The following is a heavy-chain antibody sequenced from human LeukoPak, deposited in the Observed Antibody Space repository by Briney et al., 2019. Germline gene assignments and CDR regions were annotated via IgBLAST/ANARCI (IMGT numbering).Heavy chain of an antibody. Sequence: GASVKVSCKASGYTFTSYAMHWVRQAPGQRLEWMGWINAGNGNTKYSQKFQGRVTIIRDTSASTAYMELSSLRSEDTAVYYCARTPFCSSTSCYAQNAFDIWGQGTMVTVSS. J-gene: IGHJ3*02. D-gene: IGHD2-2*01. V-gene: IGHV1-3*01. CDR3: ARTPFCSSTSCYAQNAFDI. CDR1: GYTFTSYA. CDR2: INAGNGNT.